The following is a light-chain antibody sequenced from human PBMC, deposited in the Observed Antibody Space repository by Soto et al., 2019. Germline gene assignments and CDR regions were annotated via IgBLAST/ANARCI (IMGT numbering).Light chain of an antibody. CDR1: QSVGVS. CDR3: QQRSDRPPYT. J-gene: IGKJ2*01. Sequence: SVLTQSPATLSLSPGERATLSCRASQSVGVSLAWYQQKPGQAPRLLIYDTSSRATGIPARFSGSGSVTDFTPTISSLEPEDFAIDYCQQRSDRPPYTFGQGTKLAIK. CDR2: DTS. V-gene: IGKV3-11*01.